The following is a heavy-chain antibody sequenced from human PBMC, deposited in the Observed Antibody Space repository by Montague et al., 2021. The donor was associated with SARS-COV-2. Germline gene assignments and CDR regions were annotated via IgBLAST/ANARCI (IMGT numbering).Heavy chain of an antibody. Sequence: SETLSLTCAVYGASFSGYHWTWIRQPPGRGLERIGEVIHSGKTSYNSSPQSRLTMSVDTYKKQFSLRLSFVTAADTAVYFCAKGSHICETRELRTGWFDPWGQGTLVTVSS. CDR1: GASFSGYH. D-gene: IGHD7-27*01. CDR3: AKGSHICETRELRTGWFDP. CDR2: VIHSGKT. V-gene: IGHV4-34*01. J-gene: IGHJ5*02.